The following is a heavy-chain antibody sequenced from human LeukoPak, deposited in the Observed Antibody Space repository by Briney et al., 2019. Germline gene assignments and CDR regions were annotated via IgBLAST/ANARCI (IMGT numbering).Heavy chain of an antibody. V-gene: IGHV4-4*07. Sequence: SETLSLTCTVSGASMHTYYYSWIRQPAGKGLEWIGRIFASGTTNYNPSLKSRIAMSVDTSKNQFFLNLTSVTAADTAMYYCVQDGPLRSDYWGQGTLVTVSS. D-gene: IGHD3-16*01. J-gene: IGHJ4*02. CDR3: VQDGPLRSDY. CDR2: IFASGTT. CDR1: GASMHTYY.